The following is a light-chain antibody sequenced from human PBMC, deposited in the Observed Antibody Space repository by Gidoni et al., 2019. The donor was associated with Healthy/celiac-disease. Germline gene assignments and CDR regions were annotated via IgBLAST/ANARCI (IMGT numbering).Light chain of an antibody. Sequence: SSELTQPPPVSVSPVQTARITCSGDALPKQYAYWYQQKPGQAPVLVIYKDSERPSGIPERFSGSSSGTTVTLTISGVQAEDEADYYCQSADSSGTPYWVFGGGTKLTVL. J-gene: IGLJ3*02. CDR1: ALPKQY. CDR2: KDS. CDR3: QSADSSGTPYWV. V-gene: IGLV3-25*03.